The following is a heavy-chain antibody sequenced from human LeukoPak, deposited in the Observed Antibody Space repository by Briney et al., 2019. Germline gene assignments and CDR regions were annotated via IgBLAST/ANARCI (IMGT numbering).Heavy chain of an antibody. V-gene: IGHV3-30*04. CDR3: ARPNSSGYYNEYYFDY. CDR2: ISYDGSNK. CDR1: GFTFSSYA. Sequence: GGSLRLSCAASGFTFSSYAMHWVRQAPGKGLEWVAVISYDGSNKYYADSVKGRFTISRDNFKNTLYLQMNSLRAEDTAVYYCARPNSSGYYNEYYFDYWGQGTLVTVSS. D-gene: IGHD3-22*01. J-gene: IGHJ4*02.